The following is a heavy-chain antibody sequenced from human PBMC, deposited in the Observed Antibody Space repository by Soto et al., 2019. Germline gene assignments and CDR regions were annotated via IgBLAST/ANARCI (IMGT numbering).Heavy chain of an antibody. Sequence: SETLSLTCTVSGGSISSYYWSWIRQPPGKGLEWIGYIYYSGSTNYNPSLKSRVTISVDTSKNQFSLKLSSVTAADTAVYYCARDRGSIAARPGYYYGMDVWGQGTTVTVSS. CDR3: ARDRGSIAARPGYYYGMDV. J-gene: IGHJ6*02. D-gene: IGHD6-6*01. V-gene: IGHV4-59*01. CDR2: IYYSGST. CDR1: GGSISSYY.